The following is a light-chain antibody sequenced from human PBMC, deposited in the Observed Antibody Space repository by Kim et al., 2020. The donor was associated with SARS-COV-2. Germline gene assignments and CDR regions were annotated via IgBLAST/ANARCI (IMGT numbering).Light chain of an antibody. CDR2: DVS. V-gene: IGLV2-14*03. Sequence: QSITIACTGTRSDVAGYKFVSWYQQHPGKAPKLMIYDVSNRPSGVSNRFSGSKSGNTASLTISGLQAEDEADYYCSSYTSSSTLVVFGGGTQLTVL. CDR3: SSYTSSSTLVV. J-gene: IGLJ2*01. CDR1: RSDVAGYKF.